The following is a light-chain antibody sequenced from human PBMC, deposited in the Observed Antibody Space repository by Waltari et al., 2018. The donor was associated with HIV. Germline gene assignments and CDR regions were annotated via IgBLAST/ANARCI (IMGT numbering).Light chain of an antibody. CDR1: QSVNSNF. V-gene: IGKV3-20*01. Sequence: DIALTQSRGTLSLSPGERATLSCRASQSVNSNFLAWYQQKLGQAPRLLIYGASSRATDIPDRFRGSGSGTDFTLTINRLEPEDFAVDYCHQYGRSPRTFGQGTKVETK. CDR2: GAS. J-gene: IGKJ1*01. CDR3: HQYGRSPRT.